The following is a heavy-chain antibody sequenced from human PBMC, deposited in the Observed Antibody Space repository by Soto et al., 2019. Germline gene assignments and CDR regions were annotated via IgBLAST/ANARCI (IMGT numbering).Heavy chain of an antibody. J-gene: IGHJ6*02. CDR1: GDAINSYY. CDR2: IYYSGST. Sequence: SETLSLTCTVSGDAINSYYWNWIRQPPGKGLEWIGYIYYSGSTNYNPSLKSRVTISVDTSKNQFSLKLSSVTAADTAVYYCARDKSGYDYGGAYYYYGMDVWGQGTTVTVSS. D-gene: IGHD5-12*01. V-gene: IGHV4-59*01. CDR3: ARDKSGYDYGGAYYYYGMDV.